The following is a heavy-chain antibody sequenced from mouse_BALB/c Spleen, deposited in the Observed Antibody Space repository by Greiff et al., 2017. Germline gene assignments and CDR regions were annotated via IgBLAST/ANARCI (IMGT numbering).Heavy chain of an antibody. CDR1: GYTFTSYV. D-gene: IGHD2-4*01. J-gene: IGHJ3*01. Sequence: EVQLQESGPELVKPGASVKMSCKASGYTFTSYVMHWVKQTPGQGLEWIGYINPYNDGTKYNEKFKGKATLTSDKSSSTAYMELSSLTSEDSAVYYCARGSTMITPWFAYWGQGTLVTVSA. CDR3: ARGSTMITPWFAY. V-gene: IGHV1-14*01. CDR2: INPYNDGT.